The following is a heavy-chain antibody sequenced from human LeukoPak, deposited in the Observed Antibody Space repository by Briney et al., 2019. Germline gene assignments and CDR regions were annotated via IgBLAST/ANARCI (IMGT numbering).Heavy chain of an antibody. V-gene: IGHV3-23*01. J-gene: IGHJ4*02. Sequence: GGSLRLSCAASGFTFSSYAMSWVRQAPGKWLEWVSAISGSGGSTYYADSVKGRFTISRDNSKNTLYLQMNSLRAEDTAVYYCAKWAFYDFWSSYYWYYFDYWGQGTLVTVSS. CDR2: ISGSGGST. CDR1: GFTFSSYA. CDR3: AKWAFYDFWSSYYWYYFDY. D-gene: IGHD3-3*01.